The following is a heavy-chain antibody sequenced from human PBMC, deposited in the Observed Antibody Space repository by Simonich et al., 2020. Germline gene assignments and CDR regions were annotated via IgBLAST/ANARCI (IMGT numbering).Heavy chain of an antibody. J-gene: IGHJ4*02. Sequence: QVQLVQSGAEVKKPGASVKVSCKASGYTFTGYLMHWVRQAPGKGLGGMGRINPNSGGTNYAKKFQGRVTMTRDTSISTAYMELSRLRSDDTAVYYCARVNYDSSGYYYAYYFDYWGQGTLVTVSS. CDR1: GYTFTGYL. V-gene: IGHV1-2*06. CDR3: ARVNYDSSGYYYAYYFDY. D-gene: IGHD3-22*01. CDR2: INPNSGGT.